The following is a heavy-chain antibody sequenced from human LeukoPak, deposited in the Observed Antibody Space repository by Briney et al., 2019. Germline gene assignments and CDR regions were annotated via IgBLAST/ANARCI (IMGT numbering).Heavy chain of an antibody. J-gene: IGHJ3*02. Sequence: PGGSLRLSCAASGFTFSSYAMHWVRQAPGKGPEWVAVISYDGSNKYYADSEKGRFTISRDNSKNTLYLQMNSLRAEDTAVYYCAKTGRSGYYDSSGYSDDAFDIWGQGTMVTVSS. CDR2: ISYDGSNK. D-gene: IGHD3-22*01. CDR3: AKTGRSGYYDSSGYSDDAFDI. V-gene: IGHV3-30*04. CDR1: GFTFSSYA.